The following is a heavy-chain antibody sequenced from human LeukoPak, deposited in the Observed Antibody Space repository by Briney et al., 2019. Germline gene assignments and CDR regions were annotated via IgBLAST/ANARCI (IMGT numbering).Heavy chain of an antibody. V-gene: IGHV3-66*01. CDR1: GFTVSSNY. Sequence: GGSLRLSCAASGFTVSSNYMSWVRQAPGKGLEWVSIIYSSGNTYYADSVKGRFTISRDNSKNTLYLQMNSLRAEDTAVYYCAREALGGGGYWGQGTLVTLSS. D-gene: IGHD3-10*01. CDR2: IYSSGNT. CDR3: AREALGGGGY. J-gene: IGHJ4*02.